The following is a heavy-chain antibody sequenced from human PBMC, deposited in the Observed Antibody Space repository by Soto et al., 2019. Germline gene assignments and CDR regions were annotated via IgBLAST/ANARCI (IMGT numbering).Heavy chain of an antibody. J-gene: IGHJ4*02. CDR2: IWYDGSNK. CDR3: ARDPTRRHSSGYYRPVDY. CDR1: GFTFSSYG. V-gene: IGHV3-33*01. D-gene: IGHD3-22*01. Sequence: GGSLRLSCAASGFTFSSYGMHWVRQVPGKGLEWVAVIWYDGSNKYYADSVKGRFTISRDNSKNTLYLQMNSLRAEDTAVYYCARDPTRRHSSGYYRPVDYWGQGTLVTVSS.